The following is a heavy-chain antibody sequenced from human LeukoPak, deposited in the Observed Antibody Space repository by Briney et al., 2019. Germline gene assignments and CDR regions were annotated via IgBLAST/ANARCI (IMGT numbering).Heavy chain of an antibody. J-gene: IGHJ6*03. D-gene: IGHD6-13*01. Sequence: ASVKVSCKASGGTFISYAISWVRQAPGQGLEWMGGIIPIFGTANYAQKFQGRVTITADESTSTAYMELSSLRSEDTAVYYCARVNGSIKGYYYYYMDVWGKGTTVTVSS. CDR1: GGTFISYA. CDR2: IIPIFGTA. V-gene: IGHV1-69*13. CDR3: ARVNGSIKGYYYYYMDV.